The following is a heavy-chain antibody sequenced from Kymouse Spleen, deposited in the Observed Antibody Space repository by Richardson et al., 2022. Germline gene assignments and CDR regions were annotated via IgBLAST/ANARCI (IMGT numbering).Heavy chain of an antibody. D-gene: IGHD1-1*01,IGHD2-2*02,IGHD2-21*02. CDR2: ISSSGSTI. CDR1: GFTFSDYY. J-gene: IGHJ5*02. CDR3: AREEAYTISTISLNWFDP. Sequence: QVQLVESGGGLVKPGGSLRLSCAASGFTFSDYYMSWIRQAPGKGLEWVSYISSSGSTIYYADSVKGRFTISRDNAKNSLYLQMNSLRAEDTAVYYCAREEAYTISTISLNWFDPWGQGTLVTVSS. V-gene: IGHV3-11*01.